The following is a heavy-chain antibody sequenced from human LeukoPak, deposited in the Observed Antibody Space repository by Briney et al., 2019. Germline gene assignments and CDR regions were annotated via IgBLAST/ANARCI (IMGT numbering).Heavy chain of an antibody. D-gene: IGHD6-6*01. Sequence: GGSLGLSCTASGFTFGDYAMSWFRQAPGKGLEWVGFIRSKAYGGTTEYAASVKGRFTISRDDSKSIAYLQMNSLKTEDTAVYYCTRVSIAARKYYFDYWGQGTLVTVSS. CDR2: IRSKAYGGTT. CDR1: GFTFGDYA. CDR3: TRVSIAARKYYFDY. J-gene: IGHJ4*02. V-gene: IGHV3-49*03.